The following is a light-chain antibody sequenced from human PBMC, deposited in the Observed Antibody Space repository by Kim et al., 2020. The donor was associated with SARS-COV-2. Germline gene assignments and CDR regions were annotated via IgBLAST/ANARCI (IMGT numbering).Light chain of an antibody. J-gene: IGLJ2*01. CDR1: SLRTYY. CDR2: GKN. V-gene: IGLV3-19*01. Sequence: SSDLTQDPAVSVALGQTVRITCQGDSLRTYYASWYQQKPGQAPILVIYGKNTRPSGIPDRFSGSSSGNTASLTVTGAQAVDEADYYCNSRDNSGDHVVFGGGTQLTVL. CDR3: NSRDNSGDHVV.